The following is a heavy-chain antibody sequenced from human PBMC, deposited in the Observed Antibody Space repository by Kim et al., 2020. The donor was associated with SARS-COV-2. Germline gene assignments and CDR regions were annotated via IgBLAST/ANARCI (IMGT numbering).Heavy chain of an antibody. J-gene: IGHJ4*02. Sequence: GGSLRLSCAASGFTVSSNYMSWVRQAPGKGLEWVSVIYSGGSTYYADSVKGRFTISRDNSKNTLYLQMNSLRAEDTAVYYCAREQRRRDRFGELLLYFDYWGQGTLVTVSS. CDR2: IYSGGST. CDR3: AREQRRRDRFGELLLYFDY. V-gene: IGHV3-53*01. CDR1: GFTVSSNY. D-gene: IGHD3-10*01.